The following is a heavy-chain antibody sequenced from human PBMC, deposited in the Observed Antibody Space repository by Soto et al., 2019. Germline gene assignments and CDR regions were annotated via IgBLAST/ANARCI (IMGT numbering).Heavy chain of an antibody. V-gene: IGHV3-64*01. Sequence: GGSLRLSCAASGFTFSSYAMHWVRQAPGKGLEYVSAISSNGGSTYYANSVKGRFTISRDNSKNTLYLQMGSLRAEDMAVYYCARGRWEWLLRDYYYYMDVWGKGTTVTVSS. J-gene: IGHJ6*03. D-gene: IGHD3-3*01. CDR2: ISSNGGST. CDR1: GFTFSSYA. CDR3: ARGRWEWLLRDYYYYMDV.